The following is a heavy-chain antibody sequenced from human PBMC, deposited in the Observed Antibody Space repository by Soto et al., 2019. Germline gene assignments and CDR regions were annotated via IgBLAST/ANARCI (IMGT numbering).Heavy chain of an antibody. CDR2: IYYRGST. V-gene: IGHV4-30-4*01. J-gene: IGHJ4*02. D-gene: IGHD3-22*01. CDR1: GGSISTADYY. Sequence: QVQLHESGPGLVRPSQTLSLTCNVSGGSISTADYYWSWIRQPQGKRLEWIGYIYYRGSTSYNPSLESRVAISMDTAKNQFSLNLTSETVADTDEYFCVSDYDSGRYIGYWGQGTLVTVSS. CDR3: VSDYDSGRYIGY.